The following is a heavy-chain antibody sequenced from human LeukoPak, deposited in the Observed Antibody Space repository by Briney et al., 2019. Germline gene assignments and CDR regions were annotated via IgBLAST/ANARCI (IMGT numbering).Heavy chain of an antibody. Sequence: PGGSLRLSCAASGFTFSSYSMTWVRQAPGKGLEWVSSISSSSSYIYYADSVKGRFTISRDNAKNSLYLQMNSLRAEDTAVYYCARGVVVVTASWYFDLWGRGTLVTVSS. CDR1: GFTFSSYS. CDR3: ARGVVVVTASWYFDL. V-gene: IGHV3-21*01. CDR2: ISSSSSYI. D-gene: IGHD2-21*02. J-gene: IGHJ2*01.